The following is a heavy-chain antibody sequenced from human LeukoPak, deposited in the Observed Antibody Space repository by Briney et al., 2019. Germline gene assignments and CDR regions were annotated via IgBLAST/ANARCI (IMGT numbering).Heavy chain of an antibody. CDR2: ISSSSSTI. D-gene: IGHD2-8*02. V-gene: IGHV3-48*01. CDR3: ATYRQVLLPFES. J-gene: IGHJ4*02. Sequence: GGSLRLSCAASGFTFSSYGMTWVRQAPGKGLEWVSYISSSSSTIYYAGSVKGRFTISRDNSKNTVYLQVSSLRAEDTAIYYCATYRQVLLPFESWGQGTLVTVSS. CDR1: GFTFSSYG.